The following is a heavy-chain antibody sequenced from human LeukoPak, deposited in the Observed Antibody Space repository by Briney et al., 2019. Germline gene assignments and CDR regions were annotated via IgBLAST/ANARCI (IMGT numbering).Heavy chain of an antibody. V-gene: IGHV1-2*02. CDR2: INPNTGDT. D-gene: IGHD2-15*01. Sequence: ASVKVSCKASGYTFTGYHLFWVRQAPGQGLEWMGCINPNTGDTRYGQKFQGRVTLTRDTSIRTTYMELSSLRSDDTAVYYCARDERFCNGDNHYPDLGYWGQGTLVTVSS. CDR3: ARDERFCNGDNHYPDLGY. J-gene: IGHJ4*02. CDR1: GYTFTGYH.